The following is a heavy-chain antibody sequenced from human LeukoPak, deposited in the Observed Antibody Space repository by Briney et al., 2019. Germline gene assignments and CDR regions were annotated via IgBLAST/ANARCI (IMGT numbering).Heavy chain of an antibody. Sequence: PGGSLRLSCSASGFPFSRFWMSWVRQAPGKGLEDLALIKQGGSEIYHMDSVKGRFTISRDDAKNSLYLQMNSLRVEDTALYYCARDRESESDSEGDYWGQGTLVTVSS. CDR2: IKQGGSEI. CDR3: ARDRESESDSEGDY. D-gene: IGHD4-11*01. CDR1: GFPFSRFW. V-gene: IGHV3-7*01. J-gene: IGHJ4*02.